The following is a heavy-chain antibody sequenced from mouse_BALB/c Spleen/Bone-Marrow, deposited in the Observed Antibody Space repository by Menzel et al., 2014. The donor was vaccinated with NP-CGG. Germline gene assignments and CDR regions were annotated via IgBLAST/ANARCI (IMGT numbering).Heavy chain of an antibody. V-gene: IGHV1-15*01. Sequence: QVQLQQSGAELVRPGASVTLSCKASGYTFTDYEMHWVKQTPVHGLGWIGTLDPETGGTAYNQKFKDMATLTADKSSTTTYMELRSLTSEDSAVYYCANWGYYAMDYWGQGISVAVSS. D-gene: IGHD4-1*01. J-gene: IGHJ4*01. CDR3: ANWGYYAMDY. CDR1: GYTFTDYE. CDR2: LDPETGGT.